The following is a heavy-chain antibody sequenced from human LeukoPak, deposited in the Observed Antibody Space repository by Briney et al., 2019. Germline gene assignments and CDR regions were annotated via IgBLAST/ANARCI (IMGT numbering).Heavy chain of an antibody. CDR2: ISSSGSTI. D-gene: IGHD6-19*01. CDR3: ARCGSYSSGWYYYYYYMDV. V-gene: IGHV3-11*01. J-gene: IGHJ6*03. Sequence: GGSLRLSCAASGFTFSNAWMSWVRQAPGKGLEWVSYISSSGSTIYYADSVKGRFTISRDNAKNSLYLQMNSLRAEDTAVYYCARCGSYSSGWYYYYYYMDVWGKGTTVTVSS. CDR1: GFTFSNAW.